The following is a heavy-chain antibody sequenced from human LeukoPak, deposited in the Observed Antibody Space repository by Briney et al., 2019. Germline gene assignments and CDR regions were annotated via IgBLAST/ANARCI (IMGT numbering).Heavy chain of an antibody. CDR3: ARLGDRNDGLICDY. D-gene: IGHD1-14*01. CDR1: GGSISSSSYY. J-gene: IGHJ4*02. V-gene: IGHV4-39*01. CDR2: IYYSGST. Sequence: KPSETLSLTCTVSGGSISSSSYYWGWIRQPPGKGLEWIGSIYYSGSTYYNPSLKSRVTISVDTSKNQFSLKLSSVTAADTAVYYCARLGDRNDGLICDYWGQGTLVTVSS.